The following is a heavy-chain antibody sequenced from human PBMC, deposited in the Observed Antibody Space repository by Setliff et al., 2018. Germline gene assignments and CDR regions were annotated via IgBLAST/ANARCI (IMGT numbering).Heavy chain of an antibody. CDR3: ARRLPYFGMDV. V-gene: IGHV3-23*01. J-gene: IGHJ6*02. Sequence: GGSLRLSCAASTFTFSKYAVTWVRQAPGKGLQWVASIGASGHNTYYADFVKGRFTISRDNSGNTLYLQMTRLRAEDTAVYYCARRLPYFGMDVWGQGTTVTVSS. D-gene: IGHD3-9*01. CDR2: IGASGHNT. CDR1: TFTFSKYA.